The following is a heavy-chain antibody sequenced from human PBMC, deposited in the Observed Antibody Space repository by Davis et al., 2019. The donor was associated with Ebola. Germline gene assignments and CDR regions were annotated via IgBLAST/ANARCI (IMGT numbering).Heavy chain of an antibody. Sequence: ASVKVSCKASGYTFTSYYMHWVRQAPGQGLEWMGIINPSGGSTSYAQKFQGRVTMTRDTSTSTVYMELSSLRSEDTAVCYCARYSSGWDDYYGMDVWGQGTTVTVSS. CDR3: ARYSSGWDDYYGMDV. V-gene: IGHV1-46*01. CDR2: INPSGGST. J-gene: IGHJ6*02. CDR1: GYTFTSYY. D-gene: IGHD6-19*01.